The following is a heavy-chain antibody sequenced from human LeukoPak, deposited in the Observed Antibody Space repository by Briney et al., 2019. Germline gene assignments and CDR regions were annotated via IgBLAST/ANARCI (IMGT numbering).Heavy chain of an antibody. D-gene: IGHD3-10*01. CDR2: IYSGGST. Sequence: GGSLRLSCAASGFTVSSNYMSWVRQAPGKGLEWVSVIYSGGSTYYADSVKGRFTISRDNSKNTLYPQMNSLRAEDTAVYYCARGSDGSGSYGAFDIWGQGTMVTVSS. CDR3: ARGSDGSGSYGAFDI. J-gene: IGHJ3*02. CDR1: GFTVSSNY. V-gene: IGHV3-66*01.